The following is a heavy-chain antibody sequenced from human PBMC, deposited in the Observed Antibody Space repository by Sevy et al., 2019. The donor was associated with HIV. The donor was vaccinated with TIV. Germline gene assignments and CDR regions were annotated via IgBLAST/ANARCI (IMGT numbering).Heavy chain of an antibody. Sequence: ASVKVSCKASGYTFTRYGISWVRQAPGQGLEWMGWISAYNGNTNYAQKLQGRVTMTTDTSTGTAYMELRSLRSDDTAVDDGARFGAVVRGVIISDDSFDIWGQGTMVTVSS. J-gene: IGHJ3*02. CDR3: ARFGAVVRGVIISDDSFDI. CDR2: ISAYNGNT. D-gene: IGHD3-10*01. V-gene: IGHV1-18*04. CDR1: GYTFTRYG.